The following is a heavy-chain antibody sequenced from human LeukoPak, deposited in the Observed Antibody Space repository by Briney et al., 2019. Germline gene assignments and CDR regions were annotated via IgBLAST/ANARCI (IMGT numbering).Heavy chain of an antibody. D-gene: IGHD5-18*01. Sequence: GGSLRLSCAASGLTFITHEMNWVRQAPGKGLEWLSYISSSGMTTYYAGSVRGRFTISRDNAKNSLYLQMNSPRAEDTAVYYCARDKGYSVDYWGQGTLVTVSS. CDR3: ARDKGYSVDY. J-gene: IGHJ4*02. V-gene: IGHV3-48*03. CDR1: GLTFITHE. CDR2: ISSSGMTT.